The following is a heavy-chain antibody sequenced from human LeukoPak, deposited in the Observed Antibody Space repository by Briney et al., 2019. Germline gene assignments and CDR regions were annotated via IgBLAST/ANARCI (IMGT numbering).Heavy chain of an antibody. CDR2: IYTSGST. CDR1: GGSISSYY. Sequence: SETLSPTXTVSGGSISSYYWSWIRQPAGKGLEWIGRIYTSGSTNYNPSLKSRVTMSVDTSKNQFSLKLSSVTAADTAVYYCARGIVATPHFDYWGQGTLVTVSS. J-gene: IGHJ4*02. CDR3: ARGIVATPHFDY. V-gene: IGHV4-4*07. D-gene: IGHD5-12*01.